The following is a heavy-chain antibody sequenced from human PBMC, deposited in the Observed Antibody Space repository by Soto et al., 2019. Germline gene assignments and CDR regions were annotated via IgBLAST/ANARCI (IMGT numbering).Heavy chain of an antibody. V-gene: IGHV3-23*01. CDR1: GFTFNSYA. CDR2: VSGSGDNT. J-gene: IGHJ4*02. D-gene: IGHD3-22*01. CDR3: ARGRSSSYYLFDY. Sequence: GGSLRLSCAASGFTFNSYAMGWVRQAPGKGLEWVSAVSGSGDNTNYADSVKGRFTISRDNSKNTLFLQVNSLRAGDTAVYYCARGRSSSYYLFDYWGQGTLVTVSS.